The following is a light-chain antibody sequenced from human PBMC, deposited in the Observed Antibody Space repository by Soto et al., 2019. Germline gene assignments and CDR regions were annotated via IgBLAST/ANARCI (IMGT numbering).Light chain of an antibody. CDR2: RGL. CDR1: QSVSSY. Sequence: EIVMTQSPGTLSVFPGETATLSCRASQSVSSYLDWFQQKPGQVPRLIMYRGLNRAIGVPARFSASGSGTDFTLTISDVQPEDFALYYCHQRQSWPRTFGQGTKVDIK. J-gene: IGKJ1*01. V-gene: IGKV3-15*01. CDR3: HQRQSWPRT.